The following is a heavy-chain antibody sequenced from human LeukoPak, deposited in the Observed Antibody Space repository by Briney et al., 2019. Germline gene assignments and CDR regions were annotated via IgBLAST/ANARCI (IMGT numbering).Heavy chain of an antibody. D-gene: IGHD3-3*01. V-gene: IGHV3-33*01. CDR2: IWYDGSNK. Sequence: GGSLRLSCAASGFTFSSYGMHWVRQAPGKGLEWVAVIWYDGSNKYYADSVKGRFTISRDNSKNTLYLQMNSLRAEDTAVYYCARGGYDFWSGYSNVDYWGQGTLVTVSS. CDR3: ARGGYDFWSGYSNVDY. CDR1: GFTFSSYG. J-gene: IGHJ4*02.